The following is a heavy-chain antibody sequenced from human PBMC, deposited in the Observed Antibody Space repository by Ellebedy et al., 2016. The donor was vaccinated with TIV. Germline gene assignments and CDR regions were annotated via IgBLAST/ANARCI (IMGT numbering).Heavy chain of an antibody. J-gene: IGHJ6*02. Sequence: GESLKISCTASGFTFSSHWMHWVRHAPGKGLVWVSHITSDGSSTTYADSVKGRFTISRDNAKDTVYLQMNRLRAEDTAVYYCGRDDRYGLDVWGQGTTVIVSS. V-gene: IGHV3-74*01. CDR2: ITSDGSST. CDR3: GRDDRYGLDV. CDR1: GFTFSSHW.